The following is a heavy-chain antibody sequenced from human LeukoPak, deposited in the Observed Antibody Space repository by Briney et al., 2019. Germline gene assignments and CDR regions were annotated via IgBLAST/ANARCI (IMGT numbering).Heavy chain of an antibody. D-gene: IGHD5-18*01. V-gene: IGHV4-59*01. CDR3: ARDRGYSTGKRNYYYYGMDV. CDR2: IYYSGST. Sequence: PSETLSLTCTVSGGSISSYYWSWIRQPPGKGLEWIGYIYYSGSTNHNPSLKSRVTISVDTSKNQFSLKLSSVTAADTAVYYCARDRGYSTGKRNYYYYGMDVWGQGTTVTVSS. J-gene: IGHJ6*02. CDR1: GGSISSYY.